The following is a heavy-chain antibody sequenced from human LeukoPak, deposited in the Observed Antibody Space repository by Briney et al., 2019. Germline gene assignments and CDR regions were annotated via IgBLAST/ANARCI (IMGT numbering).Heavy chain of an antibody. J-gene: IGHJ3*02. D-gene: IGHD3-10*01. Sequence: PSETLSLTCTVSGGSINNYYWSWIRQPAGKGLEWIGRIFSRGSTNYNPSLESRVTMSVDTSKNQFSLRLTSVTAADTAVYYCAREVRVRGVITHHDAFDIWGQGTMVTVSS. CDR3: AREVRVRGVITHHDAFDI. CDR2: IFSRGST. V-gene: IGHV4-4*07. CDR1: GGSINNYY.